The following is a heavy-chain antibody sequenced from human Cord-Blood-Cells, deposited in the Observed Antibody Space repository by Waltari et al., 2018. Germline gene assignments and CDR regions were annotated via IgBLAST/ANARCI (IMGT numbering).Heavy chain of an antibody. Sequence: QVQLVQSGAEVKKPGDSVKVSCKASGYTFTGYYMHWLRQAPGQGLEWMGWINPNSGGTNYAQKFQGRVTMTRDTSISTAYMELSRLRSDDTAVYYCARDIGSSSSSAFDIWGQGTMVTVSS. V-gene: IGHV1-2*02. CDR2: INPNSGGT. CDR1: GYTFTGYY. D-gene: IGHD6-6*01. CDR3: ARDIGSSSSSAFDI. J-gene: IGHJ3*02.